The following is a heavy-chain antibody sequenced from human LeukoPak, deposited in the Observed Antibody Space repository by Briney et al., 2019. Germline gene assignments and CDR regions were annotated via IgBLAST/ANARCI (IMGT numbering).Heavy chain of an antibody. CDR3: AREARSSEYYYDSSGYFHYYYYMDV. Sequence: PGGSLRLSCAASGFTFDDYGMSWVRQAPGKGLEWVSGINWNGGSTGYADSVKGRFTISRDNAKNSLYLQMNSLRAEDTALYYCAREARSSEYYYDSSGYFHYYYYMDVWGKGTTVTVSS. J-gene: IGHJ6*03. CDR1: GFTFDDYG. CDR2: INWNGGST. V-gene: IGHV3-20*04. D-gene: IGHD3-22*01.